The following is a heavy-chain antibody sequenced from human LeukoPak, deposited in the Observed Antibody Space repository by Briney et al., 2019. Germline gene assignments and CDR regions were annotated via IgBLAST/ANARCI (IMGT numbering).Heavy chain of an antibody. D-gene: IGHD3-22*01. CDR3: ATDSSGSTDAFDI. CDR1: RFTFSSYA. Sequence: PGRSLRLSCAASRFTFSSYAMHWVRQAPGKGLEWVAVISYDGSNKYYADSVKGRFTISRDNPKNTLYLQMSSLRAEDTAVYYCATDSSGSTDAFDIWGQGTMVTVSS. J-gene: IGHJ3*02. CDR2: ISYDGSNK. V-gene: IGHV3-30-3*01.